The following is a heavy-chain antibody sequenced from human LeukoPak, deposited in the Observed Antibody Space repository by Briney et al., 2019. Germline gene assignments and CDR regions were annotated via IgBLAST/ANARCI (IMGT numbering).Heavy chain of an antibody. Sequence: SQTLSLTCVVSGDSVSSKNGAWNWIRQSPSRGLEWLGRTYYRSKWYNDYAESMEGRMTISQDTSKSQYSLHLNSVTPDDTAVYYCARDFGTTGWHTFDYCGQGTLVTVSS. J-gene: IGHJ4*02. CDR1: GDSVSSKNGA. CDR3: ARDFGTTGWHTFDY. CDR2: TYYRSKWYN. D-gene: IGHD6-19*01. V-gene: IGHV6-1*01.